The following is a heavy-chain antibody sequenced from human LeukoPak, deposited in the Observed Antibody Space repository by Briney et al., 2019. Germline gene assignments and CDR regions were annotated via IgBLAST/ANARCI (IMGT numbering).Heavy chain of an antibody. CDR3: AKDYEDTAGAGLDS. CDR2: ISFDGSDH. Sequence: GRPLRLSCAATGFTFSHHGMHWVRQAPGKGLEWVEAISFDGSDHYYADSVKGRFTMSRDNSKNTVCLQMNSLRAEDTAVYYCAKDYEDTAGAGLDSWGQGSLVTVSS. CDR1: GFTFSHHG. V-gene: IGHV3-30*18. D-gene: IGHD5-18*01. J-gene: IGHJ4*02.